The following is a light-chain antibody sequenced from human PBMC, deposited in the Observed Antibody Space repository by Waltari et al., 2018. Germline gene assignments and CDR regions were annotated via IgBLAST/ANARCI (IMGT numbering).Light chain of an antibody. CDR2: DAS. J-gene: IGKJ4*01. CDR3: QKYGSTPRP. CDR1: QSLSNNY. V-gene: IGKV3-20*01. Sequence: IVLTQSPGTLSLSPGERASLSCRARQSLSNNYLAWYQHKPGQAPRLLIFDASRRATGIPDRFSGSGSGTDFTLTISSLEHEDFAVYYCQKYGSTPRPFGGGTKVEIK.